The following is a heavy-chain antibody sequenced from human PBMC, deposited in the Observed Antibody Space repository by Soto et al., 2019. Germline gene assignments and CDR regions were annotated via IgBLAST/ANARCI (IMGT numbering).Heavy chain of an antibody. CDR3: ARGGVDVVATSAFDY. D-gene: IGHD5-12*01. V-gene: IGHV1-69*10. J-gene: IGHJ4*02. CDR2: INPILGIP. CDR1: GATYSNSA. Sequence: QVQLVQSGAEVKKPGSSVKVSCKASGATYSNSAISWVRQAPGQGLEWMGGINPILGIPDYAHKFQGRATITADESTNTVYMDLGSLRSEDTALYFCARGGVDVVATSAFDYWGQGTLVTVSS.